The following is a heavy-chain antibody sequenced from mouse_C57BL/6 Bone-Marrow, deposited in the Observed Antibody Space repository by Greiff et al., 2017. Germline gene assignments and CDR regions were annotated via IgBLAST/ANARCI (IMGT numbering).Heavy chain of an antibody. CDR2: IHPSDSDT. V-gene: IGHV1-74*01. Sequence: QVQLKQPGAELVKPGASVKVSCKASGYTFTSYWMHWVKQRPGQGLEWIGRIHPSDSDTNYNQKFKGKATLTVDKSSSTAYMQLSSLTSEDSAVYYCAIRATVVVGKNWYFDVWGTGTTVTVSS. CDR1: GYTFTSYW. D-gene: IGHD1-1*01. CDR3: AIRATVVVGKNWYFDV. J-gene: IGHJ1*03.